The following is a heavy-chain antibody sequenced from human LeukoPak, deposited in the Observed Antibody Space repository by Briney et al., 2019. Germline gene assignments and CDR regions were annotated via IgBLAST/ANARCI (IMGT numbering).Heavy chain of an antibody. V-gene: IGHV4-4*07. D-gene: IGHD3-10*01. J-gene: IGHJ4*02. CDR2: GSTSGST. Sequence: PSETLSLTCTVSGASISSYYWSWIRQPAGKGLEWIGRGSTSGSTNYNPSLKSRVTMSVETSKNQFSLKLSSVTAADTAVYYCARDSYFGSGNYYIDYWGQGTLVTVSS. CDR3: ARDSYFGSGNYYIDY. CDR1: GASISSYY.